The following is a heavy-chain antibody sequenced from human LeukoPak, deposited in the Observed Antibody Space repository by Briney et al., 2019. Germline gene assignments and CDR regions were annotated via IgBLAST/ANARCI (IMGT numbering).Heavy chain of an antibody. CDR1: GDSVSSNNAA. V-gene: IGHV6-1*01. Sequence: SRTLSLTCAISGDSVSSNNAAWNWIRQSPSRGLEWLGSLYYRSKWYNEYAVSVKSRITINPDTSKNQFSLQLNSVTPEDTAVYYCAGTNHYYGSGSYGYWGQGTLVTVSS. D-gene: IGHD3-10*01. CDR2: LYYRSKWYN. CDR3: AGTNHYYGSGSYGY. J-gene: IGHJ4*02.